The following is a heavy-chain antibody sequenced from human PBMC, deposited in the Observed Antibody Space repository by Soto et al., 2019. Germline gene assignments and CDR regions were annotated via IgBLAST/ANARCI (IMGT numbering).Heavy chain of an antibody. CDR3: ANGGLHGSIDGGLSYFHH. J-gene: IGHJ4*02. D-gene: IGHD3-16*01. V-gene: IGHV3-23*01. CDR2: FSRSDGVA. Sequence: EVQMLESGGYLVQPGGSLRVSCASGFTFSHYTMAWVRQAPGKGLEWVSGFSRSDGVAYYADSVKGRFTISRDTSKNNVFLQMNSLRAEDTAVYYCANGGLHGSIDGGLSYFHHWDQGTLVTVSS. CDR1: GFTFSHYT.